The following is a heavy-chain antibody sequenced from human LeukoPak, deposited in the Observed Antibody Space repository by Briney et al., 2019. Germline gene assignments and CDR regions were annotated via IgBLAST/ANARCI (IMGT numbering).Heavy chain of an antibody. D-gene: IGHD3-10*01. Sequence: QCGGSLSLSCAASGFTFSNYAMSWVRQAPGKGLEWVSDISGSGGSAFYADSLKGRFTISRDNSKNTLYLQMNSLGAEDTAVYYCAKFPDYYGSGSYFGYWGQGTLVTVSS. V-gene: IGHV3-23*01. J-gene: IGHJ4*02. CDR1: GFTFSNYA. CDR3: AKFPDYYGSGSYFGY. CDR2: ISGSGGSA.